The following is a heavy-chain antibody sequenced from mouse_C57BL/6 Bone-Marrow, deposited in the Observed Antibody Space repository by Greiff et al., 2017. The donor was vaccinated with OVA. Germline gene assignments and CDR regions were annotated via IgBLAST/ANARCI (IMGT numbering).Heavy chain of an antibody. CDR1: GYTFTSYW. V-gene: IGHV1-52*01. Sequence: VQLQQPGAELVRPGSSVKLSCKASGYTFTSYWMHWVKQRPIQGLEWIGNIDPSDSETHYNQKFKDKATLTVDKSSSTAYMQLSSLTSEDSAVYYCARKDSNYPWYFDVWGTGTTVTVSS. CDR2: IDPSDSET. D-gene: IGHD2-5*01. CDR3: ARKDSNYPWYFDV. J-gene: IGHJ1*03.